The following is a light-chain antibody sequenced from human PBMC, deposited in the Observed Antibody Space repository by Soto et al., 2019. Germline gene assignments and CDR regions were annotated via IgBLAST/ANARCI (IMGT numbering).Light chain of an antibody. CDR1: QNISSY. V-gene: IGKV1-9*01. Sequence: DFQMTQSPSTLSASVGDRVTITCRASQNISSYLGWSQQKPGKAPNLLIYDASTLHSGVPSRFSGGGSGTDFTLTISSLQPEDFATYYCRQVNVYPSTFGGGTKVDIK. J-gene: IGKJ4*01. CDR3: RQVNVYPST. CDR2: DAS.